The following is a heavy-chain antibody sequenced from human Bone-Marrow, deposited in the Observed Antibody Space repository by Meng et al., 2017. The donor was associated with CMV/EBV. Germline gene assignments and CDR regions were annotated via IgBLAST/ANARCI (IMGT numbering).Heavy chain of an antibody. J-gene: IGHJ4*02. CDR3: ARSTRLGRLAY. CDR2: ISGSGGST. D-gene: IGHD6-6*01. CDR1: GFTFSSYA. Sequence: GGSLRLSCAASGFTFSSYAMSWVRQAPGKGLEWVSAISGSGGSTYYADSVKGRFTISRDNAKKSLYLQMNSLRAEDTAVYYCARSTRLGRLAYWGQGTQVTVSS. V-gene: IGHV3-23*01.